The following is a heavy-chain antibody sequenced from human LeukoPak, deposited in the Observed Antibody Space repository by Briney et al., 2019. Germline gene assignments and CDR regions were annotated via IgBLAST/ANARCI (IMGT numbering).Heavy chain of an antibody. J-gene: IGHJ5*02. CDR2: IYYSGST. V-gene: IGHV4-59*01. CDR3: ARRPVLLWFGELLSWFDP. CDR1: GGSISSYY. D-gene: IGHD3-10*01. Sequence: PSETLSLTCTVSGGSISSYYWSWIRQPPGKGLEWIGYIYYSGSTNYNPSLKSRVTISVDTSKNQFSLKLSSVTAADTAVYYCARRPVLLWFGELLSWFDPWGQGTLVTVSS.